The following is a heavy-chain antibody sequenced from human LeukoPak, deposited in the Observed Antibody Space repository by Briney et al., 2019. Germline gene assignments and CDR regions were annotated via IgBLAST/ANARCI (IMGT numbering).Heavy chain of an antibody. D-gene: IGHD2-8*01. Sequence: GGSLRLSCAASGFTFSSYGMHWVRQAPGKGLEWVAVISYDGSNKYYADSVKGRFTISRDNAKNSLYLQMNSLRAEDTAVYYCARAIGYCTNGVCYIDAFDIWGQGTMVTVSS. J-gene: IGHJ3*02. CDR2: ISYDGSNK. CDR3: ARAIGYCTNGVCYIDAFDI. V-gene: IGHV3-30*03. CDR1: GFTFSSYG.